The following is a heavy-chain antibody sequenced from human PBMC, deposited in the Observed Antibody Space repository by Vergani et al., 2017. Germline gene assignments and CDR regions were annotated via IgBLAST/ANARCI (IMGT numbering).Heavy chain of an antibody. D-gene: IGHD2-2*01. CDR2: INYSGST. V-gene: IGHV4-34*01. CDR3: ARVLLVPAATYYYYMDV. CDR1: GRSFSGYY. J-gene: IGHJ6*03. Sequence: QVQLQQWGAGLLKPSETLSLTCAVYGRSFSGYYWSWIRQRAGKGLGWIGEINYSGSTNYNPSLSSRVTISVDTSKNQFSLKLSSVTAADTAKYYCARVLLVPAATYYYYMDVWGKGTTVTVSS.